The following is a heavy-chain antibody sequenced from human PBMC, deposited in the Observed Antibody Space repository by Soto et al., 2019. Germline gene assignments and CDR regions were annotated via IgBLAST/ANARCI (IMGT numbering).Heavy chain of an antibody. Sequence: GGSLSLSCAASGFTFSSYAMSWVRQAPGKGLEWVSAISGSGGSTYYADSVKGRFTISRDNSKNTLYLQMNSLRAEDTAVYYCAKGRHCSGGSCFGWYYYYMDVWGKGTPVTVSS. CDR3: AKGRHCSGGSCFGWYYYYMDV. J-gene: IGHJ6*03. D-gene: IGHD2-15*01. CDR1: GFTFSSYA. CDR2: ISGSGGST. V-gene: IGHV3-23*01.